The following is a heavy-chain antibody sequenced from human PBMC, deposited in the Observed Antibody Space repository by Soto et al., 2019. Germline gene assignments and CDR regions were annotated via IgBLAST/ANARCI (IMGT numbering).Heavy chain of an antibody. Sequence: SETLSLTCAVYGGSFSGYYWSWIRQPPGKGLEWVGEINHSGSTNYNPSLKSRVTISVDTSKNQFSLKLSSVTAADTAVYYCASIVTGTPREGYFDYWGQGTLVTVSS. J-gene: IGHJ4*02. CDR3: ASIVTGTPREGYFDY. CDR2: INHSGST. CDR1: GGSFSGYY. D-gene: IGHD1-20*01. V-gene: IGHV4-34*01.